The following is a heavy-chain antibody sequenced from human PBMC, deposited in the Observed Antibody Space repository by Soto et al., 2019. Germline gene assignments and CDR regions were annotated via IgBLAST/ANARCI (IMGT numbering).Heavy chain of an antibody. V-gene: IGHV3-7*05. CDR2: IKQDGSEK. CDR3: ARDRTSGYYFDY. Sequence: EVQLVESGGGLVQPGGSLRLSCAAAGFTFSSYWMSWVRQAPGKGLEWVANIKQDGSEKYYVDSVKGRFTISRDNAKNSLYLQMNSMRAEDTAVYYCARDRTSGYYFDYWGQGTLVTVSS. CDR1: GFTFSSYW. J-gene: IGHJ4*02. D-gene: IGHD3-22*01.